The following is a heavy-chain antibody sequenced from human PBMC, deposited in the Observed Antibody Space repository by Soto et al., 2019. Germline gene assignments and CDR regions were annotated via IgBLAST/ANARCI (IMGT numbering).Heavy chain of an antibody. CDR2: IYYSGST. D-gene: IGHD7-27*01. V-gene: IGHV4-59*01. J-gene: IGHJ6*03. CDR1: GGSISSYY. Sequence: SETLSLTCTVSGGSISSYYWSWIRQPPGKGLEWIGYIYYSGSTNYNPSLKSRVTISVDTSKNQFSLKLSSVTAADTAVYYCARDANWGFMDYYYMDVWGKGTTVTVSS. CDR3: ARDANWGFMDYYYMDV.